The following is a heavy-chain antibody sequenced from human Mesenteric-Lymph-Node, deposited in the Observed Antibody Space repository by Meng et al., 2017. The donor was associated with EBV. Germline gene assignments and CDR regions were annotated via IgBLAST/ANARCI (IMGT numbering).Heavy chain of an antibody. Sequence: QVQLQQWGAGLLQPSETLSLTCGVSGGSFGGYFWGWIRQPPGKGLEWIGEINRVGSTNYNPSLKSRLTMSVDTSKNHFSLKLTSVTAADTAVYYCARLDRWELLRGLVYWGQGTLVTV. CDR1: GGSFGGYF. D-gene: IGHD1-26*01. V-gene: IGHV4-34*01. J-gene: IGHJ4*02. CDR3: ARLDRWELLRGLVY. CDR2: INRVGST.